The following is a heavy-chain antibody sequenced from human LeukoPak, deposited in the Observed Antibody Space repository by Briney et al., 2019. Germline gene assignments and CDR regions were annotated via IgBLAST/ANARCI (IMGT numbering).Heavy chain of an antibody. V-gene: IGHV3-74*01. CDR3: ARHLTYGGWNS. Sequence: PGGSLRLSCAASGFTFSSYWMQWVRQAPGKGLVWVSRINSDGSSAIYADSVKGRFTISRDNAKNTLYLQMNSLRAEDTAVYYCARHLTYGGWNSWGQGTLVTVSS. CDR2: INSDGSSA. J-gene: IGHJ4*02. CDR1: GFTFSSYW. D-gene: IGHD4-23*01.